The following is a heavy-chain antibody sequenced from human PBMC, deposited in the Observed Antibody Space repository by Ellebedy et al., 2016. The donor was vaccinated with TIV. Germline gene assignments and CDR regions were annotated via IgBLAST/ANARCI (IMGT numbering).Heavy chain of an antibody. Sequence: SETLSLXXTVSGGSISSGGYYWSWIRQHPGKGLEWIGYIYYSGSTYYNPSLKSRVTISVDTSKNQFSLKLSSVTAADTAVYYCARSEGLPAAIRGARSHYYYGMDVWGQGTTVTVSS. D-gene: IGHD2-2*01. J-gene: IGHJ6*02. V-gene: IGHV4-31*03. CDR1: GGSISSGGYY. CDR2: IYYSGST. CDR3: ARSEGLPAAIRGARSHYYYGMDV.